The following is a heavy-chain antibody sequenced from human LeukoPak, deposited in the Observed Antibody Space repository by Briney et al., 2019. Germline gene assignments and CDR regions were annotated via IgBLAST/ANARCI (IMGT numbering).Heavy chain of an antibody. J-gene: IGHJ4*02. V-gene: IGHV4-59*01. D-gene: IGHD6-25*01. CDR2: VYYSGST. CDR3: ARDPGRRGSGLD. CDR1: GGSISNYY. Sequence: PSETLSLTCTVSGGSISNYYLNWIRQPPGKGLEWVGHVYYSGSTSYSPSLKSRVTISVDTSKNQFSLRLNSVTAADTAVYYRARDPGRRGSGLDWGQGSLVTVSS.